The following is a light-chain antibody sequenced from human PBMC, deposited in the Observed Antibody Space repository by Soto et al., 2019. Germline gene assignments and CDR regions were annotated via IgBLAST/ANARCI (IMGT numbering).Light chain of an antibody. Sequence: ELVLTQSPGTLSLSPGERATLSCRASRFLNSDYLAWYQQKPGQAPRLLIYDASNRATGIPARFSGSGSGTDFTLTISSLEPEDFAVYYCQQRSNWPPFTFGPGTKVDIK. CDR2: DAS. CDR3: QQRSNWPPFT. J-gene: IGKJ3*01. CDR1: RFLNSDY. V-gene: IGKV3-11*01.